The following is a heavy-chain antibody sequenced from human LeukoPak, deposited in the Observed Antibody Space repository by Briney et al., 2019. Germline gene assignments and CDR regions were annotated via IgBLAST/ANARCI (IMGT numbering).Heavy chain of an antibody. CDR1: ADTVSCYY. Sequence: ASVKVSCKASADTVSCYYIHWVRHSPGQGLEWRGWINPHNGGTQYAEKFLGRVTMTRDSSINTAYMELSRLRSDDTAVYYCTRDPYYYYYMDVWGKGTTVIVSS. CDR3: TRDPYYYYYMDV. CDR2: INPHNGGT. V-gene: IGHV1-2*02. J-gene: IGHJ6*03.